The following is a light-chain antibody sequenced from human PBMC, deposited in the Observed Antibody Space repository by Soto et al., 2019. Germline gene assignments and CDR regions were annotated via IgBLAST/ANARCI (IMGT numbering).Light chain of an antibody. J-gene: IGKJ1*01. Sequence: EIVLTQSPGTLSLSPGERATLSCRASQSVSSSYLTWYQQKSGQAPRLLIYGASSRATGIPDRFSGSGSGTDFTLTISRLEPDDFAVYYCQQSWTFGQGTKVEI. CDR3: QQSWT. V-gene: IGKV3-20*01. CDR1: QSVSSSY. CDR2: GAS.